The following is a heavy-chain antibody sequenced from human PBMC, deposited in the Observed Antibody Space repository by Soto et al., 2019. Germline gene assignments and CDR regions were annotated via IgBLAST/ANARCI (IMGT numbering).Heavy chain of an antibody. V-gene: IGHV4-59*11. CDR2: IYYSGST. Sequence: PSETLSLTCTVSGGSISSHYWSWVRQPPGKGLEWIGCIYYSGSTNYNPSLKSRVTISVDTAKNQFSLRLSSVTAADTAVYYCTGAYYDINGYSLDPWGQGTSVTVSS. D-gene: IGHD3-22*01. CDR1: GGSISSHY. CDR3: TGAYYDINGYSLDP. J-gene: IGHJ5*02.